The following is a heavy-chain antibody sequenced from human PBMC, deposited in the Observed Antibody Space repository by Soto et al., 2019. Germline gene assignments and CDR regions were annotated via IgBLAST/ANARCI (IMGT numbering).Heavy chain of an antibody. CDR3: ARSQGSSTSLEIYYYYYYSMDV. J-gene: IGHJ6*02. V-gene: IGHV1-69*01. D-gene: IGHD2-2*01. CDR2: IIPISDTT. CDR1: GGTFSSYA. Sequence: QVQLVQSGAEVKKPGSSVKVSCKASGGTFSSYAISWVRQAPGQGLEWMGGIIPISDTTNYAQKFQGRVTITADESMSTAYMELSSLRSEDTAVYYCARSQGSSTSLEIYYYYYYSMDVWGQGTTVTVSS.